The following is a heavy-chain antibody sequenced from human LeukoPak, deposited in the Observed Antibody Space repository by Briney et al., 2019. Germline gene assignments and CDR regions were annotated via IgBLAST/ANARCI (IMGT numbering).Heavy chain of an antibody. CDR2: INHSGST. D-gene: IGHD6-13*01. V-gene: IGHV4-34*01. J-gene: IGHJ6*03. CDR1: GGSISSYY. CDR3: ARVSYSSSWYTVFYYYYYMDV. Sequence: PSETLSLTCTVSGGSISSYYWSWIRQPPGKGLEWIGEINHSGSTNYNPSLKSRVTISVDTSKNQFSLKLSSVTAADTAVYYCARVSYSSSWYTVFYYYYYMDVWGKGTTVTVSS.